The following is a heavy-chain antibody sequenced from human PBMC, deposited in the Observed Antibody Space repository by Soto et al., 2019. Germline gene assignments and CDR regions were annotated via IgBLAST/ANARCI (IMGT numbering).Heavy chain of an antibody. V-gene: IGHV4-59*08. CDR3: ARHEVGFCSGGSCPYYFDY. Sequence: SETLSLTCTVSGGSISGYYWSWIRQPPGKGLDWIGYIFDTGSARYSPSLQSRVTISVDTSKNQFSLELNSVTATDTAVCYCARHEVGFCSGGSCPYYFDYWGQGILVTVSS. CDR1: GGSISGYY. CDR2: IFDTGSA. D-gene: IGHD2-15*01. J-gene: IGHJ4*02.